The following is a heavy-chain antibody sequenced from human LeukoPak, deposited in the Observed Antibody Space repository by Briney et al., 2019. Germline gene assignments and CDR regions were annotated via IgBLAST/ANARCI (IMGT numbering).Heavy chain of an antibody. CDR2: ISSSSSYI. CDR1: GFTFSSYS. J-gene: IGHJ4*02. V-gene: IGHV3-21*01. Sequence: GGSLRLSCAASGFTFSSYSVSWVRQAPGKGLEWVSSISSSSSYIYYVDSVKGRFTISRDNAKNSLYLQMNSLRAEDTAVYYCARDSWFGESPYYFDYWGQGTLVTVSS. CDR3: ARDSWFGESPYYFDY. D-gene: IGHD3-10*01.